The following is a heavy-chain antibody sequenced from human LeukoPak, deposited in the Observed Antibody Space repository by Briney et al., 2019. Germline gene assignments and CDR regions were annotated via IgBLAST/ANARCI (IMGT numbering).Heavy chain of an antibody. V-gene: IGHV3-74*01. CDR2: INYDGTDT. J-gene: IGHJ4*02. CDR1: GFTFSNYW. D-gene: IGHD2-8*01. CDR3: ARTKSKVLIVDY. Sequence: GGSLRLSCVASGFTFSNYWIHWVRQAPGKGLVWVSHINYDGTDTIYAKSVKGRFTVSRDNGKNTVYLQMNSLRAEDTAVYYCARTKSKVLIVDYWGQGTLVTVSS.